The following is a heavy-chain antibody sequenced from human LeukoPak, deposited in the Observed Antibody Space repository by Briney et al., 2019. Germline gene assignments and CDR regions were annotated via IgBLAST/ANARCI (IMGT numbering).Heavy chain of an antibody. D-gene: IGHD4-17*01. CDR2: IYYSGST. Sequence: SETLSLTCTISGGSISSYYWSWIRQPPGKGLEWIGYIYYSGSTNYNPSLKSRVTISVDTSKNQFSLKLSFVTAADTAVYYCARRFYGDLYFDYWGQGTLVTVSS. V-gene: IGHV4-59*08. J-gene: IGHJ4*02. CDR1: GGSISSYY. CDR3: ARRFYGDLYFDY.